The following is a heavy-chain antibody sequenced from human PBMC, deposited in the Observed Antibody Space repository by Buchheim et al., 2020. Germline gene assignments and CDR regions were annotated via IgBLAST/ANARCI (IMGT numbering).Heavy chain of an antibody. CDR3: ARDRGAYYYDSSGYSY. CDR1: GFXFSSFY. Sequence: EVQLVESGGGLVQPGGSLRLSCAASGFXFSSFYIIWVRQAPGKGLEWVSYISSSGSTIYYADSVKGRFTIYRDNAKNSLYLKMNSLRAEDTAVYYCARDRGAYYYDSSGYSYWGQGTL. CDR2: ISSSGSTI. D-gene: IGHD3-22*01. J-gene: IGHJ4*02. V-gene: IGHV3-48*03.